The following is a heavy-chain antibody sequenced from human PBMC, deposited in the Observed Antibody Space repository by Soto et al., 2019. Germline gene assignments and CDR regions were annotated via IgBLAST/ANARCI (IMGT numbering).Heavy chain of an antibody. Sequence: SETLSLTCAVSGGSISSYYWNWIRQPPGKGLEWIGYIYYSGSTNYNPSLKSRVSISVDTSKNQFSLKLRSMTAADTAVYYCARHFWDCSGGSCYDYYYGMDVWGQGTTVTVSS. CDR1: GGSISSYY. J-gene: IGHJ6*02. CDR3: ARHFWDCSGGSCYDYYYGMDV. CDR2: IYYSGST. V-gene: IGHV4-59*01. D-gene: IGHD2-15*01.